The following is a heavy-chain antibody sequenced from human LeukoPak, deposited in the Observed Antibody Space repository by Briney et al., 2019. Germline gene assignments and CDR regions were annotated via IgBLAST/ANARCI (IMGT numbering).Heavy chain of an antibody. CDR1: GFTFSSYS. CDR3: ARAAIAARGGFDP. Sequence: PGGSLRLSCAASGFTFSSYSMNWVRQAPGKGLEWVSSISSSSSHIYYADSVKGRFTISRDNAKNSLYLQMNSLRAEDTAVYYCARAAIAARGGFDPWGQGTLVTVSS. V-gene: IGHV3-21*01. D-gene: IGHD6-13*01. J-gene: IGHJ5*02. CDR2: ISSSSSHI.